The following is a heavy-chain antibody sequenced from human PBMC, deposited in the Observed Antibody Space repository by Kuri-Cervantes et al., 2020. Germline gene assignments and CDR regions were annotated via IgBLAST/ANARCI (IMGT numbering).Heavy chain of an antibody. V-gene: IGHV3-23*01. CDR3: VRDPFGTFHGWVH. CDR1: GFTFSSYA. CDR2: ISGSGGST. Sequence: GGSLRLSCAASGFTFSSYAMSWVRQAPGKGLEWVSAISGSGGSTYYADSVKGRFTISRDNAKNSLYVEMTSLGVEDTAIYYCVRDPFGTFHGWVHWGQGTLVTVSS. J-gene: IGHJ4*02. D-gene: IGHD3-16*01.